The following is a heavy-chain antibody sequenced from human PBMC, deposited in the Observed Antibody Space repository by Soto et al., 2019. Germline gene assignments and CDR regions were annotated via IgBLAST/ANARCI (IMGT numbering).Heavy chain of an antibody. V-gene: IGHV3-23*01. J-gene: IGHJ4*02. D-gene: IGHD3-3*01. CDR1: GFTFSRSA. CDR3: VKDRAYYDFWSGYYSTGGLDY. Sequence: GGSLRLSCAASGFTFSRSAMSWVRQAPGQGLEWVSAISGAGGSTYYADSVKGRFTNYRDNSKNTLYLQRSSLRAEDTAVYFCVKDRAYYDFWSGYYSTGGLDYWGQGTLVTVSS. CDR2: ISGAGGST.